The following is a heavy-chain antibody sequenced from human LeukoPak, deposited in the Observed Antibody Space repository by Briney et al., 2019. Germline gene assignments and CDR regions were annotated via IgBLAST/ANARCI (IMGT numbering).Heavy chain of an antibody. CDR3: AKIGRPPLINPKLTDY. CDR1: GFTFSSYA. Sequence: GGSLRLSCAASGFTFSSYAMSWVRQAPGKGLEWVSAISGSGGSTYYADSVRGRFTISRDNSKNTLYLQMNSLRAEDTAVFYCAKIGRPPLINPKLTDYWGQGTLVTVSS. J-gene: IGHJ4*02. CDR2: ISGSGGST. V-gene: IGHV3-23*01. D-gene: IGHD3-10*01.